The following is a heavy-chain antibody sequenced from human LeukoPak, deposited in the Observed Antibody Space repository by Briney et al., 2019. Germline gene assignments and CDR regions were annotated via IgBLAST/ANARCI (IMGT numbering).Heavy chain of an antibody. CDR1: GFTFSTYA. CDR3: AGLGITMIGGV. CDR2: IPYDGSNK. Sequence: GRSLRLSCAASGFTFSTYAMHWVRQAPGKGLEWVAVIPYDGSNKYYADSVKGRFTISRDNAKNSLYLQMNSLRAEDTAVYYCAGLGITMIGGVWGKGTTVTVSS. V-gene: IGHV3-30*04. D-gene: IGHD3-10*02. J-gene: IGHJ6*04.